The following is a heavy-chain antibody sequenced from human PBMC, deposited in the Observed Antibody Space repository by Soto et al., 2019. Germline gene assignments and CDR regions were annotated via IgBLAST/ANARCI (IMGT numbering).Heavy chain of an antibody. Sequence: ASVKVSCKASGYTFTSYGISWVRQAPGQGLEWMGWISAYNGNTNYAQKLQGRVTMTTDTSTSTAYMELRSLRSDDTAVYYCARDEYWSSTSCLYYYYYGMDVWGQGTTVTVSS. V-gene: IGHV1-18*04. D-gene: IGHD2-2*01. CDR3: ARDEYWSSTSCLYYYYYGMDV. CDR2: ISAYNGNT. CDR1: GYTFTSYG. J-gene: IGHJ6*02.